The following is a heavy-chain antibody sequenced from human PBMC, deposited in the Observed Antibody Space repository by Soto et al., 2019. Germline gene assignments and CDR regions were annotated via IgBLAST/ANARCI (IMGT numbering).Heavy chain of an antibody. J-gene: IGHJ3*02. CDR1: GFTFSNAW. Sequence: GESLRLSCAASGFTFSNAWMSWVRQAPGKGLEWVGRIKSKTDGGTTDYAAPVKGRFTISRDDSKNTLYLQMNSLKTEDTAVYYCTTDPSTYSGSYYAFDIWGQGTMVTVSS. D-gene: IGHD1-26*01. CDR3: TTDPSTYSGSYYAFDI. CDR2: IKSKTDGGTT. V-gene: IGHV3-15*01.